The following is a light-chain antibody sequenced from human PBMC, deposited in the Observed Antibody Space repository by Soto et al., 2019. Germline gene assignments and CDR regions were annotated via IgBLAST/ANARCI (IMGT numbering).Light chain of an antibody. CDR3: QKYNSAPPA. V-gene: IGKV1-27*01. CDR1: QCISNY. CDR2: AAS. J-gene: IGKJ1*01. Sequence: DIQMTQSPSSLSASVGDRVTITCRASQCISNYLAWYQQKPGKVPKLLIYAASTLQSGVPSRFSGSGSGTDFTLTISSLQPEDVATYYCQKYNSAPPAVGQGTKVEIK.